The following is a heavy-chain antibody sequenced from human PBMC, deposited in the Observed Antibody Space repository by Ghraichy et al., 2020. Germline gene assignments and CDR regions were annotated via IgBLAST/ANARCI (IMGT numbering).Heavy chain of an antibody. CDR3: ARETGSTWWYFDL. Sequence: GGSLRLSCAASGFTFSSYWMHWVRQAPGKGLVWVSRINSDGSSTSYADSVKGRFTISRDNAKNTLYLQMNSLRAEDTAVYYCARETGSTWWYFDLWGRGTLVTVSS. CDR1: GFTFSSYW. V-gene: IGHV3-74*01. CDR2: INSDGSST. J-gene: IGHJ2*01.